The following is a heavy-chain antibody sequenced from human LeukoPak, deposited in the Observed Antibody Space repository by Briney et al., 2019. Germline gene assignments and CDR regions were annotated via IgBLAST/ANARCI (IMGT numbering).Heavy chain of an antibody. CDR3: ARERGSSPSGRYYFDS. D-gene: IGHD6-6*01. V-gene: IGHV6-1*01. CDR1: GDSVSSKSAA. CDR2: TYYRTKWYN. J-gene: IGHJ4*02. Sequence: SQTLSLTCAISGDSVSSKSAAWNWIRQSPSRGLEGLGRTYYRTKWYNDHAVSVKSRITINPDTSRNQFSLQLNSVTPEDTAVYYCARERGSSPSGRYYFDSWGQGTQVTVSS.